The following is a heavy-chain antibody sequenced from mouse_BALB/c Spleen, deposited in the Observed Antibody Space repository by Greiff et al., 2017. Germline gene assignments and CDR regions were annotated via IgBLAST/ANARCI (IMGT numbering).Heavy chain of an antibody. D-gene: IGHD2-10*02. Sequence: EVMLVESGGGLVKPGGSLKLSCAASGFTFSSYAMSWVRQTPEKRLEWVASISSGGSTYYPDSVKGRFTISRDNARNILYLQMSSLRSEDTAMYYCAREYGNYEGYYFDYWGQGTTLTVSS. CDR3: AREYGNYEGYYFDY. V-gene: IGHV5-6-5*01. CDR1: GFTFSSYA. CDR2: ISSGGST. J-gene: IGHJ2*01.